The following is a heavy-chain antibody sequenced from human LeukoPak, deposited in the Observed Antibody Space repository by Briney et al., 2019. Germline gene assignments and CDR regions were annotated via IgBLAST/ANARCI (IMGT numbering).Heavy chain of an antibody. CDR2: INHSGST. CDR3: ARGWAYGPYFDY. V-gene: IGHV4-34*01. D-gene: IGHD3-10*01. Sequence: SETRSLTCAVYGGSFSGYYWSWIRQPPGKGLEWIGEINHSGSTNYNPSLKSRVTISVDTSKNQFSLKLSSVTAADTAVYYCARGWAYGPYFDYWGQGTLVTVSS. CDR1: GGSFSGYY. J-gene: IGHJ4*02.